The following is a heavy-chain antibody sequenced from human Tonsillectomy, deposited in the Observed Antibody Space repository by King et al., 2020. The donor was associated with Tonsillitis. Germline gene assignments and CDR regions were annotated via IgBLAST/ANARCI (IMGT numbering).Heavy chain of an antibody. CDR3: RRGPILHDNGEHADAFDI. CDR1: GFMFGDYA. CDR2: IRSVSYSGTA. Sequence: VQLVESGGGLVQPGRSLRLACLGSGFMFGDYAMTWIRQAPGKGLEWVGFIRSVSYSGTAEYAASVKGRFTLSRDDSKGIAYLQMNSLRTEDTGVYYCRRGPILHDNGEHADAFDIWGQGTKVTVSS. V-gene: IGHV3-49*03. J-gene: IGHJ3*02. D-gene: IGHD4/OR15-4a*01.